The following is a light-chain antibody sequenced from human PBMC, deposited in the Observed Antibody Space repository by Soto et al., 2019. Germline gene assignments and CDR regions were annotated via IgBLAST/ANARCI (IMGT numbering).Light chain of an antibody. V-gene: IGLV1-44*01. CDR2: NNN. Sequence: QCVLTRPPSASGAPVQGVSISCSGGSSNIGTNAVNWYQQLPGTAPKLLIYNNNQRPSGVPDRFSGSKSGTSASLAISGLQSEDEADYYCAAWDDSLNGYVFGTGTKVTVL. CDR1: SSNIGTNA. J-gene: IGLJ1*01. CDR3: AAWDDSLNGYV.